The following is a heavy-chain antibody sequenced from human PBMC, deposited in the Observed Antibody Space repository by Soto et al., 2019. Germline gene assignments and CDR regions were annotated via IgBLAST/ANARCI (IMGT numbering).Heavy chain of an antibody. V-gene: IGHV3-30-3*01. Sequence: PGGSLRLSCAASGFTFSSYAMHWVRQAPGKGLEWVAVISYDGSNKYYADSVKGRFTISRDNSKNTLYLQMNSLRAEDTAVYYCARGGWVRGVITIPLDYGMDVWGQGTTVTVSS. CDR1: GFTFSSYA. J-gene: IGHJ6*02. D-gene: IGHD3-10*01. CDR3: ARGGWVRGVITIPLDYGMDV. CDR2: ISYDGSNK.